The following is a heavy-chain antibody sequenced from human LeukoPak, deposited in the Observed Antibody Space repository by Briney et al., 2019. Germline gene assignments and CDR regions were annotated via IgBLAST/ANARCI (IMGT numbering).Heavy chain of an antibody. D-gene: IGHD6-19*01. CDR1: GDSISSSNYY. CDR2: IYYSGST. Sequence: PSETLSLTCTVSGDSISSSNYYSGWIRQPPGKGLEWIGTIYYSGSTYYNPSLKSRVTISVDTSKNQFSLKLSSVTAADTAVYYCARGRRPVAGTFRPFDYWGQGTLVTVSS. J-gene: IGHJ4*02. V-gene: IGHV4-39*07. CDR3: ARGRRPVAGTFRPFDY.